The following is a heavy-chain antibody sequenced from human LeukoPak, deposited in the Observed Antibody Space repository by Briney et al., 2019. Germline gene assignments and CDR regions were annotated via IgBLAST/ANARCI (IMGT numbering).Heavy chain of an antibody. CDR2: INHSEST. CDR3: ATELELRRRRPGLATNWFDP. Sequence: PSETLSLTCAVYGGSFSGYYWSWIRQPPGKGLEWIGEINHSESTNYNPSLKSRVTISVDTSKNQFSLKLSSVTAADTAVYYCATELELRRRRPGLATNWFDPWGQGTLVTVSS. V-gene: IGHV4-34*01. CDR1: GGSFSGYY. D-gene: IGHD1-7*01. J-gene: IGHJ5*02.